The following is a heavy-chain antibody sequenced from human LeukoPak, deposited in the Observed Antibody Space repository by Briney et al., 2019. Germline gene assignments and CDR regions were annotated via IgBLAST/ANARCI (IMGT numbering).Heavy chain of an antibody. CDR1: GGSFSGYY. V-gene: IGHV4-34*01. CDR3: ARGRGASRLGSYYTAYYYGMDV. D-gene: IGHD3-10*01. Sequence: SETLSLTCAVYGGSFSGYYWSWIRQPPGKGLEWIGEINHSGSTNYNPSLKSRVTISVDTSKNQFSLKLSSVTAADTAVYYCARGRGASRLGSYYTAYYYGMDVWGQGTTVTVSS. CDR2: INHSGST. J-gene: IGHJ6*02.